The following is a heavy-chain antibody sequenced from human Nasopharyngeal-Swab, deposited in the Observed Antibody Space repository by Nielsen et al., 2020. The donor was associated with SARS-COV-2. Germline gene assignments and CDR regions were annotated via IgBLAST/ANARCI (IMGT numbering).Heavy chain of an antibody. CDR3: ARGRDFSVDS. CDR1: GDLVPSHSPG. J-gene: IGHJ4*02. V-gene: IGHV6-1*01. D-gene: IGHD3-3*01. Sequence: SLTLSLPCAISGDLVPSHSPGWNWIRQSPSRGLEWLGRTLYRSKWYNDYAESVKRRIAGNPDTSKNQFYLQLNSVTPEDTAVYYCARGRDFSVDSWGQGTLVTASS. CDR2: TLYRSKWYN.